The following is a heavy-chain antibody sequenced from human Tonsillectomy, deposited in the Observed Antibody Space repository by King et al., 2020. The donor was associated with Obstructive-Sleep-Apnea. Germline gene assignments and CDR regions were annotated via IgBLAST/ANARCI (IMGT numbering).Heavy chain of an antibody. CDR1: EYTFTNYW. D-gene: IGHD3-22*01. J-gene: IGHJ3*02. V-gene: IGHV5-10-1*03. Sequence: VQLVESGAEVKKPGESLSISCKGSEYTFTNYWISWVRQMPGKGLEYMGRIDPSDSYTNYSPSFQGHVSISVDKSINTAYLQWSSRKASATAMYYCARQTPDDYDSSAYYYGDAFDIWGQGTMVTVSS. CDR2: IDPSDSYT. CDR3: ARQTPDDYDSSAYYYGDAFDI.